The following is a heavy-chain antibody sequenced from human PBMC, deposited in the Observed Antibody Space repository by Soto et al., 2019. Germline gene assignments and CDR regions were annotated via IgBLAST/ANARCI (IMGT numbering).Heavy chain of an antibody. CDR2: ISYSGST. D-gene: IGHD2-15*01. V-gene: IGHV4-30-4*01. CDR3: ATMGTPATGLYFFDY. Sequence: QVQLQESGPGLVKPSQTLSLTRTVSGGSISSGNYYWSWIRQPPGKGLEWIGFISYSGSTYYSTSLKSRVTISVDTSNRQFSLNLSFVTAADTAVYYCATMGTPATGLYFFDYWGQGSLVTVSS. J-gene: IGHJ4*02. CDR1: GGSISSGNYY.